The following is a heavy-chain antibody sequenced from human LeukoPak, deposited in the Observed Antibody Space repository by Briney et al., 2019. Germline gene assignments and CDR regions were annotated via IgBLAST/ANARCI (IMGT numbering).Heavy chain of an antibody. CDR1: GFTFNSHA. CDR2: ISYDGSNK. D-gene: IGHD6-19*01. CDR3: AREAAMAVAGITFYPLGY. J-gene: IGHJ4*02. V-gene: IGHV3-30*04. Sequence: GGSLRLSCAASGFTFNSHALHWVRQAPGKGLEWVAFISYDGSNKYYADSVKGRFTISRDDSKNTLYLQMNSLRPEDTAVYYCAREAAMAVAGITFYPLGYWGQGALVTVPS.